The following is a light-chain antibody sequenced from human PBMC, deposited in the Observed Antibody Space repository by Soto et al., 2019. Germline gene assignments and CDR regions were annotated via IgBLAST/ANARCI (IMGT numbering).Light chain of an antibody. Sequence: QSVLTQPPSASGTPGQRVTISCSGSSSNIGSNAVNWYQQLPGTAPKLLIYNNNQRPSGVPDRFSGSKSGTSASLAISGLQSEDEADYYCAAWDDGLNGCYVCGTGTQLTVL. CDR2: NNN. CDR1: SSNIGSNA. V-gene: IGLV1-44*01. CDR3: AAWDDGLNGCYV. J-gene: IGLJ1*01.